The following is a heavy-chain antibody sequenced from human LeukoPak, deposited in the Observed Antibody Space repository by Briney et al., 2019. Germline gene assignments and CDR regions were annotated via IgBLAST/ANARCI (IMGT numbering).Heavy chain of an antibody. V-gene: IGHV1-3*01. Sequence: GASVKVSCKASGYTFTSYAMHWVRQAPGQRLEWMGWINAGNGNTKYSQKFQGRVTITRDTSASTAYMELSSLRSEDTAVYYCARVASTVTTRYFDYWGQGTLVTVSS. CDR2: INAGNGNT. J-gene: IGHJ4*02. CDR1: GYTFTSYA. D-gene: IGHD4-17*01. CDR3: ARVASTVTTRYFDY.